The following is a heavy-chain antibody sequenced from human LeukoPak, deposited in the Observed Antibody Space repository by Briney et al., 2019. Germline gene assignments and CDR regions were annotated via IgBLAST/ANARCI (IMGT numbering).Heavy chain of an antibody. J-gene: IGHJ4*02. V-gene: IGHV1-8*01. Sequence: ASVKVSCKASGYTFTSYDINWVRQATGQGLEWMGWMNPNSGNTGYAQKFQGRVTMTRNASISTAYMELSSLRSEDTAVYYCARAPWGSGSYDDYWGQGTLVTVSS. CDR3: ARAPWGSGSYDDY. D-gene: IGHD1-26*01. CDR2: MNPNSGNT. CDR1: GYTFTSYD.